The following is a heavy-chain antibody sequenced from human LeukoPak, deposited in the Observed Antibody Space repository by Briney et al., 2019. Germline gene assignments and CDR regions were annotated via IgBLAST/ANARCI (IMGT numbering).Heavy chain of an antibody. D-gene: IGHD3-10*01. Sequence: GGSLRLSCAASGFTFSSYWMHWVRQAPGKGLVWVSRINSDGSSTSYADSVKGRFTISRDNAKNTLYLQMNSLRAEDTALYYCARWGFGELLHRTYYYYYYMDVWGKGTTVTISS. J-gene: IGHJ6*03. V-gene: IGHV3-74*01. CDR3: ARWGFGELLHRTYYYYYYMDV. CDR2: INSDGSST. CDR1: GFTFSSYW.